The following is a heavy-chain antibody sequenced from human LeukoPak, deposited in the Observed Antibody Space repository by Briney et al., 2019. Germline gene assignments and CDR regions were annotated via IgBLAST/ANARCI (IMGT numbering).Heavy chain of an antibody. D-gene: IGHD3-22*01. V-gene: IGHV4-34*01. CDR2: INHSGST. J-gene: IGHJ4*02. CDR3: ARNLGSGFAFDY. CDR1: GFTFSSYW. Sequence: GSLRLSCAASGFTFSSYWMSWIRQPPGKGLEWIGEINHSGSTNYNPSLKSRVTISVDTSKNQFSLKLSSVTAADTAVYYCARNLGSGFAFDYWGQGTLVTVSS.